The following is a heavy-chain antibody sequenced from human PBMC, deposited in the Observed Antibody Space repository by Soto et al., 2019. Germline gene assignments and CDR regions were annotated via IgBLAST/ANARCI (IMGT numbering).Heavy chain of an antibody. CDR1: GFTFSSYS. CDR2: ISSSSSYI. CDR3: ARVGGGYQLLHAFDI. Sequence: VGSLRLSCAASGFTFSSYSMNWVRQAPGKGLEWVSSISSSSSYIYYADSVKGRFTISRDNAKNSLYLQMNSLRAEDTAVYYCARVGGGYQLLHAFDIWGQGTMVTVSS. V-gene: IGHV3-21*01. J-gene: IGHJ3*02. D-gene: IGHD2-2*01.